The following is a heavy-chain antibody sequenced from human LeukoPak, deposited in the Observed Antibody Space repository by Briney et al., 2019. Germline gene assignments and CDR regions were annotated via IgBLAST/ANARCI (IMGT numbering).Heavy chain of an antibody. Sequence: ASVKVSCKASGYTYTSYAMHWVRQASGQRLEWMGWINAGNGNTKYSQKFQGRVTITRDTSASTAYMELSSLRSEDTAVYYCARHGWLRFSRPEYFQHWGQGTLVTVSS. D-gene: IGHD5-12*01. CDR1: GYTYTSYA. CDR2: INAGNGNT. J-gene: IGHJ1*01. V-gene: IGHV1-3*01. CDR3: ARHGWLRFSRPEYFQH.